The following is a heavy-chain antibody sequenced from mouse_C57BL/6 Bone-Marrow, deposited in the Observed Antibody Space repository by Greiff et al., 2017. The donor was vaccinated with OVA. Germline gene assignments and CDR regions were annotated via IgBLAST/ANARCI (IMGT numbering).Heavy chain of an antibody. CDR3: ARGGWLLRGAWFAY. D-gene: IGHD2-3*01. CDR1: GYTFTSYG. Sequence: QVQLQQSGAELARPGASVKLSCKASGYTFTSYGISWVKQRTGQGLEWIGEIYPRSGNTYYNEKFKGKATLTADKSSSTAYMELRSLTSEDSAVYFCARGGWLLRGAWFAYWGQGTLVTVSA. CDR2: IYPRSGNT. J-gene: IGHJ3*01. V-gene: IGHV1-81*01.